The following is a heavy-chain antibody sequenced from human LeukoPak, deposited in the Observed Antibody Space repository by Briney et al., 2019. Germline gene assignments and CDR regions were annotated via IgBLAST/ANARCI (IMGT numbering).Heavy chain of an antibody. CDR2: IRGSCGST. D-gene: IGHD2-2*01. V-gene: IGHV3-23*01. CDR1: GFTFSTYG. Sequence: PGGSLRLSCAASGFTFSTYGMTWVRQAPGKGLEWVSAIRGSCGSTYYADSVKGRFTISRDNSKNTLYLQMNSLRAEDTAVYYCAKEGEFGYCSSTSCYGFFDYWGQGTLVTVSS. CDR3: AKEGEFGYCSSTSCYGFFDY. J-gene: IGHJ4*02.